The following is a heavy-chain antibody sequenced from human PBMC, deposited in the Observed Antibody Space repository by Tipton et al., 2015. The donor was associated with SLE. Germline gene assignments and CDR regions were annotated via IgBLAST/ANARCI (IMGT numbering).Heavy chain of an antibody. CDR3: ARGDRGRFLPRGLDS. Sequence: TLSLTCTVSGVSLSLSDDYWGWIRQPPGKGLEWVGTVFSSGSTYYNPSLKSRGTISVDMSKNQFSLKLNSVTVADTAVYYCARGDRGRFLPRGLDSWGQGGLVTVSS. CDR1: GVSLSLSDDY. CDR2: VFSSGST. V-gene: IGHV4-39*02. J-gene: IGHJ4*02. D-gene: IGHD3-22*01.